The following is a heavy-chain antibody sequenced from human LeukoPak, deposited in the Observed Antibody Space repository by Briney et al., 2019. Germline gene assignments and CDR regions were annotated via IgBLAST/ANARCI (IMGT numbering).Heavy chain of an antibody. D-gene: IGHD3-22*01. Sequence: GGSLRLSCAASGFTVRSNYMSWVRQAPGKGLEWGSVIYSGGSTYYADSVKGRFTISRDNSKNTLYLQMNSLRAEDTAVYYCARALYDSSASYAYCGQATLATVSS. CDR3: ARALYDSSASYAY. CDR1: GFTVRSNY. V-gene: IGHV3-53*01. CDR2: IYSGGST. J-gene: IGHJ1*01.